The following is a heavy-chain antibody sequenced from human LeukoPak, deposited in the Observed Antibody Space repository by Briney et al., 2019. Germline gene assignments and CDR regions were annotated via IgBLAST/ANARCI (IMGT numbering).Heavy chain of an antibody. D-gene: IGHD6-19*01. CDR2: INPNSGGT. Sequence: GASVKVSCKASGYTFTSYGISWVRQAPGQGLEWMGWINPNSGGTNYAQKFQGRVTMTRDTSISTAYMELSRLRSDDTAVYYCARDVAVAGTQANDYWGQGTLVTVSS. CDR3: ARDVAVAGTQANDY. V-gene: IGHV1-2*02. CDR1: GYTFTSYG. J-gene: IGHJ4*02.